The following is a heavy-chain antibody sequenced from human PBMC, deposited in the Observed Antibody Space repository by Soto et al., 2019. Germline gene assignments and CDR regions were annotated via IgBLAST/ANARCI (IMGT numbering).Heavy chain of an antibody. CDR2: ISYDGSSK. J-gene: IGHJ6*03. CDR3: TKSDVPGVAMENSYYYCMDV. CDR1: AFAFSSFG. V-gene: IGHV3-30*18. Sequence: QEQLEESGGGVVQPGRSLRLSCAASAFAFSSFGMHWVRQAPGKGLEWVATISYDGSSKYYTDSVKGRFTISRDDSKSTLFLQMSILRAEDTAVYYCTKSDVPGVAMENSYYYCMDVWGKGTTVTVSS. D-gene: IGHD2-2*01.